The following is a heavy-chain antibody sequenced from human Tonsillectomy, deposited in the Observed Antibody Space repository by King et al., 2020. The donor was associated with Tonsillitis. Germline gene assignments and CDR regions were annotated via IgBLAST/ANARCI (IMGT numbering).Heavy chain of an antibody. D-gene: IGHD6-13*01. Sequence: VQLVESGGGLVQPGGSLRLSCAASGFTFRSYVMTWVRQAPGKGLEWVSGISGSGDNIYHADSVKGRFTISRDNSKNTLYLQMNSLRAEDTAVYYCAKGSWGDYWGQGTLVTVSS. CDR3: AKGSWGDY. V-gene: IGHV3-23*04. CDR1: GFTFRSYV. CDR2: ISGSGDNI. J-gene: IGHJ4*02.